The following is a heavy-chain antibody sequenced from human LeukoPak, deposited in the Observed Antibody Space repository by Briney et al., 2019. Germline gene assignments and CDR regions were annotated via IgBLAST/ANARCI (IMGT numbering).Heavy chain of an antibody. Sequence: GRSLRLSCAASGFTFDDYAMHWVRQAAGKGLKWVSGISWNSGSIDYAVSVKGRFTISRDNAKNSLSLQMNSLRPEDTAFYYCAKGTGRYWTFFDYWGQGTLVTVSS. CDR1: GFTFDDYA. D-gene: IGHD1-26*01. CDR2: ISWNSGSI. J-gene: IGHJ4*02. CDR3: AKGTGRYWTFFDY. V-gene: IGHV3-9*01.